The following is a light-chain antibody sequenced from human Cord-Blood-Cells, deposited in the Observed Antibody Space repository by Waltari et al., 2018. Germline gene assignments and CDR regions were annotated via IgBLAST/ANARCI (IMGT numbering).Light chain of an antibody. J-gene: IGKJ1*01. V-gene: IGKV1-39*01. CDR3: QQSYSTPWT. CDR1: QSIRSY. Sequence: EIQITQSPSSLSASVGDRVTLTCRASQSIRSYLNWYQQKPGKAPKLLIYAASSLKSGVPSRFSGSGSGTDFTLTISSLQPEDFATYYCQQSYSTPWTFGQGTKVEIK. CDR2: AAS.